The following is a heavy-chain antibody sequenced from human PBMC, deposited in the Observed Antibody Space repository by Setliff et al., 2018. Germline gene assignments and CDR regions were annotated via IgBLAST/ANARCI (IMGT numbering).Heavy chain of an antibody. CDR3: ARASRFGTIKYRGDYYMDV. D-gene: IGHD3-10*01. CDR2: MNTNTGNP. J-gene: IGHJ6*03. Sequence: EASVKVSCKASGYTFTNYDINWVRQATGQGLEWMGWMNTNTGNPSYAQGFTGRFVFSLDTSVSTAYLQISSLKAEDTALYYCARASRFGTIKYRGDYYMDVWGKGTTVTVSS. V-gene: IGHV7-4-1*02. CDR1: GYTFTNYD.